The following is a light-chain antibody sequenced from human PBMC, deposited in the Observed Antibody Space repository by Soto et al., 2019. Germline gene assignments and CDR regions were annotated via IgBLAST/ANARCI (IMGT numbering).Light chain of an antibody. J-gene: IGLJ2*01. V-gene: IGLV2-14*01. CDR3: SSYTTSSPHVV. Sequence: QSVLTQPASVSGSPGQSITISCTGTSSDVGGYNYVSWYQQHPGKAPKLMIHDVSNRPSGVSNRFSGSKSGNTASLTISGLQAEDEADYYCSSYTTSSPHVVFGGGTKLTVL. CDR1: SSDVGGYNY. CDR2: DVS.